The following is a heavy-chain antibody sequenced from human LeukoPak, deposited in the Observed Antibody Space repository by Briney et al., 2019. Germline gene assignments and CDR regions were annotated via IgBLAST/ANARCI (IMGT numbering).Heavy chain of an antibody. D-gene: IGHD6-13*01. CDR3: ARQLVPALWYFDL. V-gene: IGHV4-4*07. CDR2: IYTSGST. J-gene: IGHJ2*01. Sequence: SETLSLTCAVSGGSISSYYWSWIRQPAGKGLEWIGRIYTSGSTNYNPSLKSRVTMSVDTSKNQFSLKLSSVTAADTAVYYCARQLVPALWYFDLWGRGTLVTVSS. CDR1: GGSISSYY.